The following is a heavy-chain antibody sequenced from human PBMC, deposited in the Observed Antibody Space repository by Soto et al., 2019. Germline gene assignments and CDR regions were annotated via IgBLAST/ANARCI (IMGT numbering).Heavy chain of an antibody. J-gene: IGHJ5*02. V-gene: IGHV4-61*01. CDR1: GGSVSSGSYY. D-gene: IGHD6-19*01. CDR3: AREGYSRGWYFPESMQINWFDP. CDR2: IYYSGST. Sequence: QVQLQESGPGLVKPSETLSLTCTVSGGSVSSGSYYWSWIRQPPGKGLEWIGYIYYSGSTNYNPXLKXXXTISVDTPKNXXSXKXXSVTAADTAVYYCAREGYSRGWYFPESMQINWFDPWGQGTLVTVSS.